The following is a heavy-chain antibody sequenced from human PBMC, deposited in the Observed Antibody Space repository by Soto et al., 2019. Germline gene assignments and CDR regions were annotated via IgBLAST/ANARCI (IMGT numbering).Heavy chain of an antibody. CDR3: SRTPYRRQLVRYYYYGLDV. CDR1: GGSFSGFY. D-gene: IGHD1-1*01. V-gene: IGHV4-34*01. Sequence: SETLSLTCAVNGGSFSGFYWTWIHQSPGRGLEWIGEINHSGSARYSPSLKSRVTISLDTSNNQFSLKLSSVTAADTAVYYCSRTPYRRQLVRYYYYGLDVWGQGTTVTVSS. J-gene: IGHJ6*02. CDR2: INHSGSA.